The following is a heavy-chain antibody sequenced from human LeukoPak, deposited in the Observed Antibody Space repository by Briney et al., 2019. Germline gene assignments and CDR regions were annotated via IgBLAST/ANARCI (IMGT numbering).Heavy chain of an antibody. D-gene: IGHD3-22*01. CDR3: ARGAPLTTNDAFDI. Sequence: GALVKVSCKASGGTFSSYAISWVRQAPGQGLEWMGGIIPIFGTANYAQKFQGRVTITADESTSTAYMELSSLRSEDTAVYYCARGAPLTTNDAFDIWGQETMVSVSS. J-gene: IGHJ3*02. CDR1: GGTFSSYA. V-gene: IGHV1-69*13. CDR2: IIPIFGTA.